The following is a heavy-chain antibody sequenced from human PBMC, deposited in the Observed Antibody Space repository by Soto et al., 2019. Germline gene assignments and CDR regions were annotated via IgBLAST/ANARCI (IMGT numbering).Heavy chain of an antibody. V-gene: IGHV3-30-3*01. CDR1: GFTFSSYA. CDR3: ARDQWELLPWFDP. D-gene: IGHD1-26*01. J-gene: IGHJ5*02. Sequence: GSLRRSCAASGFTFSSYAMHWVRQAPGKGLEWVAVISYDGSNKYYADSVKGRFTISRDNSKNTLYLQMNSLRAEDTAVYYCARDQWELLPWFDPWGQGTLVTVSS. CDR2: ISYDGSNK.